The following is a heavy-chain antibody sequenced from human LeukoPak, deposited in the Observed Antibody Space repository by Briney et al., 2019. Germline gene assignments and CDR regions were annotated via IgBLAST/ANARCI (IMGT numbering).Heavy chain of an antibody. CDR2: IYTSGST. CDR3: ARRSEWESAFDY. D-gene: IGHD1-26*01. J-gene: IGHJ4*02. V-gene: IGHV4-4*09. Sequence: SETLSLTCIVSGGSISSYYWSWIRQPPGKGLEWIGYIYTSGSTNYNPSLKSRVTISVDTSKNQFSLKLSSVTAADTAVYYCARRSEWESAFDYWGQGTLVTVSS. CDR1: GGSISSYY.